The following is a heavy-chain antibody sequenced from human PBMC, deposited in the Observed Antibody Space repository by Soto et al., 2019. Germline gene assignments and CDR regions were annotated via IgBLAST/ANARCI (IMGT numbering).Heavy chain of an antibody. V-gene: IGHV3-23*01. D-gene: IGHD3-16*01. J-gene: IGHJ4*02. Sequence: EVPLLESGGGLVQPGGSPRLSCAASGFTFSSHAMTWVRQAPGKGLEWVSTIRSSGERTYYADSVKGRFTISRDNAKNTLYLQMDSLRAEDTAVYFCAWGSYSADYWGQGTLVTVSS. CDR1: GFTFSSHA. CDR2: IRSSGERT. CDR3: AWGSYSADY.